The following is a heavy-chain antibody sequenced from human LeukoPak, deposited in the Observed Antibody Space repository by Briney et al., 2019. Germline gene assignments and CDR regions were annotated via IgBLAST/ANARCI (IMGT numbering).Heavy chain of an antibody. D-gene: IGHD3-3*01. CDR1: GFTVSSNY. V-gene: IGHV3-7*01. J-gene: IGHJ4*02. CDR3: ARDWGSTIFGVVTRYNPFDY. CDR2: IKKEDGAEK. Sequence: GGSLRLSCAASGFTVSSNYMSWVRQAPGKGLEWVASIKKEDGAEKYYMDSVKGRFIISRDNAKNSLYLQMNSLRAEDTAVYYCARDWGSTIFGVVTRYNPFDYWGQGTLVTVSS.